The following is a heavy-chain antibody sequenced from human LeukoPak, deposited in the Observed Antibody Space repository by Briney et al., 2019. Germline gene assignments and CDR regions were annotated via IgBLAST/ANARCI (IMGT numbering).Heavy chain of an antibody. CDR1: GGSISSYH. V-gene: IGHV4-59*01. D-gene: IGHD1-20*01. Sequence: SETLSLTCTVSGGSISSYHWDWIRQPPGKGLEWIGYIYYSGSTNYNPSLKSRVTISVDTSKNQFSLKVSSVTAADTAVYYCARRDNWNFDYWGQGTLVTVSS. J-gene: IGHJ4*02. CDR3: ARRDNWNFDY. CDR2: IYYSGST.